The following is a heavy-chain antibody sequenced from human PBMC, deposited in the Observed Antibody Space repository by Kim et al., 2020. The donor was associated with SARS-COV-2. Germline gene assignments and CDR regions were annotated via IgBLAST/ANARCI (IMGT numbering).Heavy chain of an antibody. V-gene: IGHV4-31*03. J-gene: IGHJ4*02. CDR1: GGSISSGGYY. CDR3: ARRRGLYGDYNTEFDY. D-gene: IGHD4-17*01. CDR2: IYYSGST. Sequence: SETLSLTCTVSGGSISSGGYYWSWIRQHPGKGLEWIGYIYYSGSTYYNPSLKSRVTISVDTSKNQFSLKLSSVTAADTAVYYCARRRGLYGDYNTEFDYWGQGTLVTVSS.